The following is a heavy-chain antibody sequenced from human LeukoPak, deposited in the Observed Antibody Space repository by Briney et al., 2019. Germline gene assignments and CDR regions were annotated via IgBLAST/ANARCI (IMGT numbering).Heavy chain of an antibody. V-gene: IGHV1-18*01. Sequence: ASVKVSCKASGYTFTSIGISWVRQAPGQGLEWMGWISPYNGNTEYAQKFQGRVIMTRDTSTNTAYMELRSLGSDDTAVYYCARDYSIVVGDSSYGLDVWGQGTTVTVSS. CDR3: ARDYSIVVGDSSYGLDV. J-gene: IGHJ6*02. CDR1: GYTFTSIG. D-gene: IGHD3-22*01. CDR2: ISPYNGNT.